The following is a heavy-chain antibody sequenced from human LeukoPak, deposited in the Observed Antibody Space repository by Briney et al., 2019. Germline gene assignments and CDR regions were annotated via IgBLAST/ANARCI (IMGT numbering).Heavy chain of an antibody. Sequence: PSETLSLTCTVSGGSISSGDYYWSWIRQPPGKGLEWIGYIYYSGSTYYNPPLKSRVTISVDTSKNQFSLKLSSVTAADTAVYYCARDLDTAMVNYFDYWGQGTLVTVSS. J-gene: IGHJ4*02. CDR3: ARDLDTAMVNYFDY. CDR2: IYYSGST. D-gene: IGHD5-18*01. V-gene: IGHV4-30-4*01. CDR1: GGSISSGDYY.